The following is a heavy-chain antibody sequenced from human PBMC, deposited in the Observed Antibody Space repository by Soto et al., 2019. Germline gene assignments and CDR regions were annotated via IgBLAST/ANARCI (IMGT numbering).Heavy chain of an antibody. CDR1: GFTFGDYA. V-gene: IGHV3-49*03. CDR2: IRSKAYGGTT. CDR3: TRSLSNYDILTGYPTYFDY. J-gene: IGHJ4*02. D-gene: IGHD3-9*01. Sequence: PGGSLRLSCTASGFTFGDYAMSWFRQAPGKGLEWVGFIRSKAYGGTTEYAASVKGRFTISRDDSKSIAYLQMNSLKTEDTAVYYCTRSLSNYDILTGYPTYFDYWGQGTLVTVPQ.